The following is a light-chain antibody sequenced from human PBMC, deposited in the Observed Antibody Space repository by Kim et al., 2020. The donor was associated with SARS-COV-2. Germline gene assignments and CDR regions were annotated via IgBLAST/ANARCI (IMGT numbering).Light chain of an antibody. Sequence: NFMLTQPHSVSESPGKTVTISCTRSSGSIASNYVQWYQQRPGSSPTTVIYEDNQRPSGVPDRFSGSIDSSSNSASLTISGLQTEDEADFYCQSYDDSSWVFGGGTQLTVL. CDR3: QSYDDSSWV. CDR2: EDN. J-gene: IGLJ3*02. V-gene: IGLV6-57*01. CDR1: SGSIASNY.